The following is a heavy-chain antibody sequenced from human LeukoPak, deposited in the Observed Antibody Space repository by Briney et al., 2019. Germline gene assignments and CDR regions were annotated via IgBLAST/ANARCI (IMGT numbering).Heavy chain of an antibody. D-gene: IGHD4-17*01. CDR3: AKYWGAYGDYRGRYMDV. CDR1: GFTFSSYA. CDR2: TSGSGGSI. Sequence: GGSLRPSCAASGFTFSSYAMGRVRQAPGKGLEWVSTTSGSGGSIYYADSVKGRFTISRDNSKKTLYLQMNSLRAEDTAVYYCAKYWGAYGDYRGRYMDVWGKGTTVTVSS. J-gene: IGHJ6*03. V-gene: IGHV3-23*01.